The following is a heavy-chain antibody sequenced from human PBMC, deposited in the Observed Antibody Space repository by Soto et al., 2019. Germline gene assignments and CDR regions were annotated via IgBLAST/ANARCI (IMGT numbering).Heavy chain of an antibody. CDR3: ATSYGSGYRAFDY. CDR2: VNPILSMS. J-gene: IGHJ4*02. D-gene: IGHD3-10*01. V-gene: IGHV1-69*02. CDR1: GDTFSFYT. Sequence: QVQMVQSGAEVKKPGSSVKVSCKASGDTFSFYTINWVRQAPGLGLEWMGRVNPILSMSNYAQKFQGRVTMTADKSTSTAYMGLRSLRSEDTAFYYRATSYGSGYRAFDYWGQGALVTVSS.